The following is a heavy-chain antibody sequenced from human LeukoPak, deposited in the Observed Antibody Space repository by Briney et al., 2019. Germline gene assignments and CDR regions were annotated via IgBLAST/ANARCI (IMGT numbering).Heavy chain of an antibody. CDR1: GFTFSSYA. V-gene: IGHV3-23*01. CDR2: ISGSGGST. CDR3: AKYRRCSSTSCYTSFDY. D-gene: IGHD2-2*02. Sequence: PGGSLRLSCAASGFTFSSYAMSWVRQAPGKGLEWVSAISGSGGSTYYADSVKGRFTISRDNSKNTLYLQMNSLRAEDTAVYYCAKYRRCSSTSCYTSFDYWGQGTLVTVSS. J-gene: IGHJ4*02.